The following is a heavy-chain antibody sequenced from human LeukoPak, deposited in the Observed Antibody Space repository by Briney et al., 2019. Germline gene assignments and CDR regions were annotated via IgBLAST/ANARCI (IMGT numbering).Heavy chain of an antibody. V-gene: IGHV5-51*01. D-gene: IGHD1-26*01. CDR1: GYSFTSYW. J-gene: IGHJ3*02. CDR2: IYPGDSDT. Sequence: GESLKISCTGSGYSFTSYWIGWVRQMPGKGLEWMGIIYPGDSDTRYSPSFQGQVTISADKSISTAYLQRSSLRASDTAMYYCARRVAGSYHDAFDIWGQGTMVTVSS. CDR3: ARRVAGSYHDAFDI.